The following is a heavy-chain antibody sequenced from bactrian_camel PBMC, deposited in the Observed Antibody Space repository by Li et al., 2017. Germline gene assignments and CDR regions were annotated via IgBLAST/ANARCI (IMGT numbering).Heavy chain of an antibody. Sequence: HVQLVESGGGLVQPGGSLRLSCAISGYTYSSYCMGWLRQAPGKEEREGVAAIDSYGNISSADSVKGRFTISRNNAKNTVYLQMNSLKPEDTAMYYCAAVGGRVTAIQALDIKPRPPYEYINWGQGTQVTVS. CDR1: GYTYSSYC. V-gene: IGHV3S26*01. CDR3: AAVGGRVTAIQALDIKPRPPYEYIN. CDR2: IDSYGNI. J-gene: IGHJ4*01. D-gene: IGHD3*01.